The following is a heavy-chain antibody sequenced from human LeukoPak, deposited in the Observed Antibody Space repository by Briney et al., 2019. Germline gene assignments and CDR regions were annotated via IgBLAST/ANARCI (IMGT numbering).Heavy chain of an antibody. J-gene: IGHJ4*02. Sequence: GGSLRLSCAASGFTFRRYDMSWVRQAPGKGLEWVSAISGNGDSTYYVDSVKGRFTISRDNSKNTLYLQMNSLRAEDTAVYYCATDRVGQGVGDYWGQGSLVTVSS. V-gene: IGHV3-23*01. CDR3: ATDRVGQGVGDY. CDR1: GFTFRRYD. CDR2: ISGNGDST. D-gene: IGHD2-15*01.